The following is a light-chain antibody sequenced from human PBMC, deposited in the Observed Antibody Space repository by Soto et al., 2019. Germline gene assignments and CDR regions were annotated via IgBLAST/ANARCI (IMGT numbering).Light chain of an antibody. Sequence: EFVLTQSPATLSLSSGERATLSCRASQGVSSYLAWYQQKPGQAPRLLIYDTSNRATGVPARFSGSGSGTDFTLTISSLEPEDFAVYYCQQRSNWPPITFGQGTRLEIK. V-gene: IGKV3-11*01. CDR1: QGVSSY. CDR2: DTS. J-gene: IGKJ5*01. CDR3: QQRSNWPPIT.